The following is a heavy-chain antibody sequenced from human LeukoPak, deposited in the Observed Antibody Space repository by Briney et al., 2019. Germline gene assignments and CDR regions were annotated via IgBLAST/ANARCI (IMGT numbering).Heavy chain of an antibody. Sequence: PSETLSLTCTVSGGSISSYYWSWIRQPPGKGPEWIGYIYYTGNTNYNPSLKSRVTISVDTSKNQFSLNLSSVTAADTAIYYCARLGGATSPFGYWGQGTLVTVSS. CDR1: GGSISSYY. CDR3: ARLGGATSPFGY. D-gene: IGHD1-26*01. CDR2: IYYTGNT. V-gene: IGHV4-59*08. J-gene: IGHJ4*02.